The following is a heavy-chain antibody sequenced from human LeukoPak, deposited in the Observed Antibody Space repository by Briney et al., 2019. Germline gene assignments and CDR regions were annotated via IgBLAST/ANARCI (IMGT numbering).Heavy chain of an antibody. CDR3: ARDQTYYYGSGSYGSFDY. V-gene: IGHV3-33*01. D-gene: IGHD3-10*01. Sequence: GGSLRLSCAASGFTFSSYGMHWVRQAPGKGLEWVAVIWYDGSNKYYADSVKGRFTISRDNSKNTLYLQMNSLRAEDTAVYYCARDQTYYYGSGSYGSFDYWGQGTLATVSS. CDR2: IWYDGSNK. CDR1: GFTFSSYG. J-gene: IGHJ4*02.